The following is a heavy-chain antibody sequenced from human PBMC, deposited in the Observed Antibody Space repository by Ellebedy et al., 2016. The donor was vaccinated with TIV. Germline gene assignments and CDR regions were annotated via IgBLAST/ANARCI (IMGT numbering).Heavy chain of an antibody. J-gene: IGHJ5*02. Sequence: PGGSLRLSCAASGFTFSSYPMSWVRQAPGKGLEWVANIKEDASEKYYVDSVKGRFTISRDNAKSSLYLQMNSLRAEDMAVYYCARDYARSFWFDPWGQGTLVTVSS. CDR3: ARDYARSFWFDP. CDR1: GFTFSSYP. D-gene: IGHD3-16*01. V-gene: IGHV3-7*01. CDR2: IKEDASEK.